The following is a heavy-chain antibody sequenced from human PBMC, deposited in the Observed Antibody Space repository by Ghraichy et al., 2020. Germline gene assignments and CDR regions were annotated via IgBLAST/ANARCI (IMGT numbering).Heavy chain of an antibody. CDR2: LGADGRST. J-gene: IGHJ3*01. V-gene: IGHV3-23*01. CDR1: EFTFDGYP. CDR3: AKEGGRLGGGAFDV. Sequence: GGSLTLSCAVSEFTFDGYPMTWVRQAPGKGLEWVSILGADGRSTSYADSAQGRFTISRDKSKRTMYLQMNSLRAGDTAVYYCAKEGGRLGGGAFDVWGQGTKGTVSS. D-gene: IGHD1-26*01.